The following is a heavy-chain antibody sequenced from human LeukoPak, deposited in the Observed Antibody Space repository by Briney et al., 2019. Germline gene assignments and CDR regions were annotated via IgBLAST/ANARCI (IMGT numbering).Heavy chain of an antibody. J-gene: IGHJ4*02. CDR3: ARDKTVTTSLDY. CDR2: INQDESEI. Sequence: GGSLRLPCAASGFTFSSYWMNWVRQAPGKGLQWVANINQDESEIYYGDSVKGRFTISRDNAKNSLYLQMNSLRAEDTAVYYCARDKTVTTSLDYWGQGTLVTVSS. CDR1: GFTFSSYW. D-gene: IGHD4-17*01. V-gene: IGHV3-7*05.